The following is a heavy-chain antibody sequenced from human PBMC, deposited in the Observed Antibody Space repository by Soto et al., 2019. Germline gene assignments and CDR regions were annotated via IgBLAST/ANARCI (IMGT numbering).Heavy chain of an antibody. J-gene: IGHJ3*02. CDR2: ISSSSSYI. V-gene: IGHV3-21*01. CDR1: GFTFNSYT. D-gene: IGHD4-17*01. Sequence: PGGSLRLSCAASGFTFNSYTMSWVRQAPGKGLEWVSSISSSSSYIYYADSVKGRFTISRDNAKNSLYLQMNSLRAEDTAVYYCARDHRPRLRSDAFDIWGQGTMVTVSS. CDR3: ARDHRPRLRSDAFDI.